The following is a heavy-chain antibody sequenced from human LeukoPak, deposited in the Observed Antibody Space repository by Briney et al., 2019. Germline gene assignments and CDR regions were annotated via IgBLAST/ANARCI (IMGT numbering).Heavy chain of an antibody. CDR3: ARFNYYDSSGYYSAY. D-gene: IGHD3-22*01. CDR1: GGSFSGYY. J-gene: IGHJ4*02. CDR2: INHSGST. V-gene: IGHV4-34*01. Sequence: SETLSLTCAVYGGSFSGYYWSWIRQPPGKGLEWIGEINHSGSTNYNPSLKSRVTISVDTSKNQFSLKLSSVTAADTAVYYCARFNYYDSSGYYSAYWGQGTLVTVSS.